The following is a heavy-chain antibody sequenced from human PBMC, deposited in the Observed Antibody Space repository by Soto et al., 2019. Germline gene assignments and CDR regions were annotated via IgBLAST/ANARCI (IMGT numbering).Heavy chain of an antibody. J-gene: IGHJ4*02. CDR1: GFTFSSYG. V-gene: IGHV3-33*01. CDR2: IWYDGSNK. D-gene: IGHD6-19*01. Sequence: PGGSLRLSCAASGFTFSSYGMHWVRQAPGKGLEWVAVIWYDGSNKYYADSVKGRFTISRDNSKNTLYLQMNSLRAEDTAVYYFARAASGYSSGWPLYYCAQGTLLPVSA. CDR3: ARAASGYSSGWPLYY.